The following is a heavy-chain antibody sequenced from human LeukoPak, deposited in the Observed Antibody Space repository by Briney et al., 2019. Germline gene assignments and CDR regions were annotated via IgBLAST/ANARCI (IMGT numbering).Heavy chain of an antibody. Sequence: KTSETLSLTCTVSGGSISSGGYYWSWIRQHPGKGLEWIGIISYSGSTYYNPSLKSRVTISVDTSKNQFSLKLSSVTAADTAVYYCARGWGIAVAGIDYWGQGTLVTVSS. CDR2: ISYSGST. CDR1: GGSISSGGYY. J-gene: IGHJ4*02. V-gene: IGHV4-39*07. CDR3: ARGWGIAVAGIDY. D-gene: IGHD6-19*01.